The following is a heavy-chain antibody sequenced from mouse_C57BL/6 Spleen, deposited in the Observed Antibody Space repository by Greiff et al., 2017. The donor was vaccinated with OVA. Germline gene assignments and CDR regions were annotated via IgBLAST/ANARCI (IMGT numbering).Heavy chain of an antibody. CDR2: ISSGSSTI. CDR3: ARPIYYGNPFAY. J-gene: IGHJ3*01. V-gene: IGHV5-17*01. D-gene: IGHD2-1*01. CDR1: GFTFSDYG. Sequence: EVQVVESGGGLVKPGGSLKLSCAASGFTFSDYGMHWVRQAPEKGLEWVAYISSGSSTIYYADTVKGRFTISRDNAKNTLFLQMTSLRSEDTARYYCARPIYYGNPFAYWGQGTLVTVSA.